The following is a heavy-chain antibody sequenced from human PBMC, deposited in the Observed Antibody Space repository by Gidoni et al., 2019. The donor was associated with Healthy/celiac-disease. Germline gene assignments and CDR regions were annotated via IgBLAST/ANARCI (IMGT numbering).Heavy chain of an antibody. D-gene: IGHD6-13*01. CDR3: ARDRIAAAGTYYYGMDV. CDR1: GYTFTSYY. Sequence: QVQLVQSGAEVKKPGASVKVSCKASGYTFTSYYMHWVRQAPGQGLEWMGIINPSGGSTSYAQKFQGRVTMTRDTSTSTVYMELSSLRSEDTAVYYCARDRIAAAGTYYYGMDVWGQGTTVTVSS. V-gene: IGHV1-46*01. J-gene: IGHJ6*02. CDR2: INPSGGST.